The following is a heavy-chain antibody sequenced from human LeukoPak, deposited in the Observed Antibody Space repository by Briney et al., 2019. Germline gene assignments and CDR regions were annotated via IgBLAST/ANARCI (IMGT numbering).Heavy chain of an antibody. Sequence: SETLSLTCTVSGGSISSYYWSWIRQPPGKGLEWIGYIYYSGSTNYNPSLKSRVTISVDTSKNHLSLKLSSVTAADTAVYYCAKSGSYRCFDPWGQGTLVTVSS. CDR2: IYYSGST. D-gene: IGHD1-26*01. V-gene: IGHV4-59*01. CDR3: AKSGSYRCFDP. CDR1: GGSISSYY. J-gene: IGHJ5*02.